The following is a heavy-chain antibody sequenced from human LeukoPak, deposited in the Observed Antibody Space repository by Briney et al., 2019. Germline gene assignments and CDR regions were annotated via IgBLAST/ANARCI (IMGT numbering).Heavy chain of an antibody. CDR1: GFIFSDYA. CDR3: AKFNGWELAEYYLDY. V-gene: IGHV3-23*01. CDR2: MSKSGDYT. D-gene: IGHD1-26*01. Sequence: GESLRLSCAASGFIFSDYAMSWVRQAPGKGLEGLSGMSKSGDYTHDTESVKGRFTISRDNSKNTLYLQMSGLRAEDTAIYYCAKFNGWELAEYYLDYWGHGTLVTVSS. J-gene: IGHJ4*01.